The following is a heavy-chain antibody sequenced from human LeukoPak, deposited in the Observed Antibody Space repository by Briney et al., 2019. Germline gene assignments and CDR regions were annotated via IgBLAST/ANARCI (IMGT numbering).Heavy chain of an antibody. CDR1: GFTLSNYV. CDR2: IKHDGSEK. V-gene: IGHV3-7*01. CDR3: ATDRGWRTSGYYLYYFEY. J-gene: IGHJ4*02. D-gene: IGHD3-3*01. Sequence: GGSLRLSCVASGFTLSNYVMSWVRQAPGKGLEWVASIKHDGSEKYYVDSVRGRFTISRDNTKNSLYLQMSSLRAEDTAVYYCATDRGWRTSGYYLYYFEYWGQGTLVTFSS.